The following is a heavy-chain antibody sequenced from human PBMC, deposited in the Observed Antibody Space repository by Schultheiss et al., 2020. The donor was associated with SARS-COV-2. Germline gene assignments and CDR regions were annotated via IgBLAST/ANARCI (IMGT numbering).Heavy chain of an antibody. Sequence: GGSLRLSCAASGFTFSGSAMHWVRQASGKGLEWVGFIRSKAYGGTTEYAASVKGRFTISRDDSKSIAYLQMNSLKTEDTAVYYCATAPGGVIKPVDYWGQGTLVTVSS. CDR3: ATAPGGVIKPVDY. V-gene: IGHV3-49*04. J-gene: IGHJ4*02. D-gene: IGHD3-3*01. CDR1: GFTFSGSA. CDR2: IRSKAYGGTT.